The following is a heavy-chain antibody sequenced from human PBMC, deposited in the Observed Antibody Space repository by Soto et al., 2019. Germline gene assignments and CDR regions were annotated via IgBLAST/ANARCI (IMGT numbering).Heavy chain of an antibody. D-gene: IGHD6-13*01. V-gene: IGHV4-59*08. CDR2: FSYSGST. CDR3: ARHAPLAAGGAFEF. Sequence: QVQLQESGPGLVKPSETLSLTCTVSGASISSNYWSWIRQPPGKGLECIGYFSYSGSTNYNPSLQRRVIISVDTSRNQFSLKLTSVTATDTAMYYCARHAPLAAGGAFEFWGQGMMVTVSS. J-gene: IGHJ3*01. CDR1: GASISSNY.